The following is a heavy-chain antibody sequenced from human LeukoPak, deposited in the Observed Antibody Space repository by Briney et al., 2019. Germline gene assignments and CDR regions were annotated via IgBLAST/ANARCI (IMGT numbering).Heavy chain of an antibody. CDR2: ISGSGGST. Sequence: GSLRLSCAASGFTFSSYALTWVRQAPGKGLEWVSVISGSGGSTYNADSVKGRFTISRDNSKNTLYLQMNSLRAEDTAVYYCAKSYYYGSGSYLDYWGQGTLVTVSS. J-gene: IGHJ4*02. CDR1: GFTFSSYA. V-gene: IGHV3-23*01. D-gene: IGHD3-10*01. CDR3: AKSYYYGSGSYLDY.